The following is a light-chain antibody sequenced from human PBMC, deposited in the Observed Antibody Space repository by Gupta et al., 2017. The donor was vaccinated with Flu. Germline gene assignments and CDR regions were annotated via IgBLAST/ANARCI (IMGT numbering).Light chain of an antibody. CDR1: QSVSNNY. V-gene: IGKV3-20*01. Sequence: EIVLTQSPGTLSLSPGERATLSCRASQSVSNNYLAWYQQKPGQAPRLLIYGASSRATGIPDRFSGSGSGTDFTLTISRLEPEDFAVYYCQQDGLSSWTFGQGTKVEIK. J-gene: IGKJ1*01. CDR3: QQDGLSSWT. CDR2: GAS.